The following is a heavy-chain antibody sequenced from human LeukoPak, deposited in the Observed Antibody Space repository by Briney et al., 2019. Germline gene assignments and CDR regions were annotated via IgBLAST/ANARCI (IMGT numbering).Heavy chain of an antibody. Sequence: PSETLSLTCAVYGGSFSGYYWSWIRQPPGKGLEWIREINHSGSTNYNPSLKSRVTISVDTSKNQFSLKLRSVTAADTAVYYCARSGPVDCSGGSCYEGYWGQGTLVTVSS. V-gene: IGHV4-34*01. CDR3: ARSGPVDCSGGSCYEGY. J-gene: IGHJ4*02. D-gene: IGHD2-15*01. CDR1: GGSFSGYY. CDR2: INHSGST.